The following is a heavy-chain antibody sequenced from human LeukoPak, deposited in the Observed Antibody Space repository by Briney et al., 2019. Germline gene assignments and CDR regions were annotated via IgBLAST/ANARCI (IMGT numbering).Heavy chain of an antibody. CDR2: INPNSGGT. CDR1: GYTFTGYY. Sequence: ASVKVSCKASGYTFTGYYMHWVRQAPGQGLEWMGWINPNSGGTNYAQRFQGRVTMTRDTSISTAYMELSRLRSDDTAVYYCASAQVAGIGEYFDYWGQGTLVTVSS. V-gene: IGHV1-2*02. J-gene: IGHJ4*02. CDR3: ASAQVAGIGEYFDY. D-gene: IGHD6-19*01.